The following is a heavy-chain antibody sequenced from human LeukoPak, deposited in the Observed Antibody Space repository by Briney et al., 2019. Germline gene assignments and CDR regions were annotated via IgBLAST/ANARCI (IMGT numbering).Heavy chain of an antibody. CDR3: AMGPDAVSRLVEVDY. Sequence: GGSLRLSCAASGFTFSGYAMQWVRQAPGQGLDFASAISCNGSSTFYANSVKGRFTISRDKSKTTLYLQMGSLRAEDMAVYYCAMGPDAVSRLVEVDYWGQGTLVTVSS. V-gene: IGHV3-64*01. D-gene: IGHD3-9*01. CDR2: ISCNGSST. CDR1: GFTFSGYA. J-gene: IGHJ4*02.